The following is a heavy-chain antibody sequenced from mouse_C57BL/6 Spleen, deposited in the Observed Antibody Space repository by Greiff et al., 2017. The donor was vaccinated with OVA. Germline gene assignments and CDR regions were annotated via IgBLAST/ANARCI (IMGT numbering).Heavy chain of an antibody. CDR3: VRDEYYYGSSYWYFDV. J-gene: IGHJ1*03. CDR2: IRSKSSNYAT. D-gene: IGHD1-1*01. V-gene: IGHV10-3*01. Sequence: EVKLMESGGGLVQPKGSLKLSCAASGFTFNTYAMHWVRQAPGKGLEWVARIRSKSSNYATYYADSVKDRFTISRDDSQSMLYLQMNNLKTEDTAMYYCVRDEYYYGSSYWYFDVWGTGTTVTVSS. CDR1: GFTFNTYA.